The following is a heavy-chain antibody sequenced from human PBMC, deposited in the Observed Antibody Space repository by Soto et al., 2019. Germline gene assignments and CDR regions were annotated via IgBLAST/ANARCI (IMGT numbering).Heavy chain of an antibody. CDR1: GFTFSNAW. V-gene: IGHV3-15*01. CDR2: IKSKTDGGTT. J-gene: IGHJ3*02. Sequence: EVQLVESGGGLVKPGGSLRLSCAASGFTFSNAWMSWVRQAPGKGLEWVGRIKSKTDGGTTDYAAPVKGRFTISRDNSKNTLYLQMNSLKTEDTAVYYCTTDQEYSYGYGAFDIWGQGTMVTVSS. CDR3: TTDQEYSYGYGAFDI. D-gene: IGHD5-18*01.